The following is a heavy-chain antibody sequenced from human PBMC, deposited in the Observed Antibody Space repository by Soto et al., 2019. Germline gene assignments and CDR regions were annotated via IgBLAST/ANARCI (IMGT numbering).Heavy chain of an antibody. D-gene: IGHD3-10*01. J-gene: IGHJ4*02. CDR1: GYTFTGFY. CDR3: ARGVIGARGGFDY. CDR2: ISPNSGAT. Sequence: ASVKVSCKASGYTFTGFYLHWVRQAPGQGLEWMGWISPNSGATNYAQKFQGRVTMTRVTSISTAYMDLNRLSSDDTAVYYCARGVIGARGGFDYWGQGSLVTVSS. V-gene: IGHV1-2*02.